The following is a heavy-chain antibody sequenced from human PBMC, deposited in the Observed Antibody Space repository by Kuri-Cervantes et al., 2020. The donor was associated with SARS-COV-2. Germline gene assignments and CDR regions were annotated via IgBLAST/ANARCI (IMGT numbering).Heavy chain of an antibody. J-gene: IGHJ4*02. V-gene: IGHV3-21*01. CDR2: ISSSSSYI. CDR3: ARDAHSTPGGY. CDR1: GFTFSSYS. D-gene: IGHD6-13*01. Sequence: GVLKISCAASGFTFSSYSMNWVRQAPGKGLEWVSSISSSSSYIYYADSVKGRFTISRDNAKNSLYLQMNSLRAEDTAVYYCARDAHSTPGGYWGQGTLVTVSS.